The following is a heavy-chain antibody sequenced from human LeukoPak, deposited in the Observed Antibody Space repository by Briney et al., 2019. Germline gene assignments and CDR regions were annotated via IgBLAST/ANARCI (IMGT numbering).Heavy chain of an antibody. D-gene: IGHD5-12*01. J-gene: IGHJ3*02. Sequence: PGGSLRLSCAASGFTFSSYGMYWVRQAPGKGLEWVSGINWNGGSTGYADSVKGRFTISRDNAKNSLYLQMNSLRAEDTALYHCARVDSGYALGAFDIWGQGTMVTVSS. V-gene: IGHV3-20*01. CDR1: GFTFSSYG. CDR2: INWNGGST. CDR3: ARVDSGYALGAFDI.